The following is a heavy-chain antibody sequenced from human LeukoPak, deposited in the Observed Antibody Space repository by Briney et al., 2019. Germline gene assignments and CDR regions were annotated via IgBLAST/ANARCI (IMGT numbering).Heavy chain of an antibody. J-gene: IGHJ4*02. D-gene: IGHD3-3*01. CDR3: ARAPAYDFWSGYYTGSFDY. CDR2: INHSGST. Sequence: PSETLSLTCGVYGGSFSGYYWSWIRQPPGKGLEWIGEINHSGSTNYNPSLKSRVTISVDTSKIQFSLKLTSVTAADTAVYYCARAPAYDFWSGYYTGSFDYWGQGTLVTVSS. V-gene: IGHV4-34*01. CDR1: GGSFSGYY.